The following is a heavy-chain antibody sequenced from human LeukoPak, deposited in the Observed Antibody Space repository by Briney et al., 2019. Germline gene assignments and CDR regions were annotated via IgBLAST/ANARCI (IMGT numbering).Heavy chain of an antibody. CDR2: IWYDGSNK. J-gene: IGHJ4*02. CDR3: ARGASSGSYKHPIDY. V-gene: IGHV3-33*01. D-gene: IGHD1-26*01. Sequence: GGSLRLPCAASGFTFSSYGLHWVRPAPGKGLDWVADIWYDGSNKFYADSVKGRFTISRDNSKNTLFLQMNSLGAEDTAVYYCARGASSGSYKHPIDYWGQGTLVTVSS. CDR1: GFTFSSYG.